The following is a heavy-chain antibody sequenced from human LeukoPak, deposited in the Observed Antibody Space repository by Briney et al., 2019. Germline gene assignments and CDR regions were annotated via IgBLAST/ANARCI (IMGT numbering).Heavy chain of an antibody. CDR3: TKDRSGYYDGSFDI. D-gene: IGHD3-22*01. CDR2: IDWSGRGT. CDR1: GFTFDDYG. V-gene: IGHV3-20*04. J-gene: IGHJ3*02. Sequence: GGSLRLSCAASGFTFDDYGMSWVRQAPGKGLEWVSGIDWSGRGTGYADSVKGRFTISRDNAKNSLYLQMISLRAEGTAFYSCTKDRSGYYDGSFDIWGQGTTVTVSS.